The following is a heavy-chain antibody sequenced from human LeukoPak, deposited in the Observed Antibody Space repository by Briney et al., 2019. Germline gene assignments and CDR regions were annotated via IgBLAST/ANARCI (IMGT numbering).Heavy chain of an antibody. D-gene: IGHD3-3*01. CDR1: GFTFGKYW. J-gene: IGHJ4*02. CDR2: IKLDGSEK. Sequence: GGSLRLSCVASGFTFGKYWMSWARQAPGKGLEWVANIKLDGSEKNYVDPVKGRFTISRDNTKNSLYLQMNSLRVEDTAVFYCARDQYDTWSRRGNFDSWGQGTLVIVSS. CDR3: ARDQYDTWSRRGNFDS. V-gene: IGHV3-7*03.